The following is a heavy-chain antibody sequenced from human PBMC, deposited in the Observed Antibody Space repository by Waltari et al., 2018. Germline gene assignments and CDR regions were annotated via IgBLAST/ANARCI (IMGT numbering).Heavy chain of an antibody. CDR3: ARDRGDYYDSRYAFDI. D-gene: IGHD3-22*01. CDR1: GYTFTGDY. CDR2: INPNSGGT. Sequence: QVQLVQSGAEVKKPGASVKVSCKASGYTFTGDYMHWVPQAPGQGLEWMGRINPNSGGTNYAQKFQGRVTMTRDTSISTAYMELSRLRSDDTAVYYCARDRGDYYDSRYAFDIWGQGTMVTVSS. V-gene: IGHV1-2*06. J-gene: IGHJ3*02.